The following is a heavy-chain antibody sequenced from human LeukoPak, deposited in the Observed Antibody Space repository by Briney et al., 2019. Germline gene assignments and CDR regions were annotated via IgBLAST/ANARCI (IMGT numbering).Heavy chain of an antibody. CDR3: ARLPRLGRYSYSY. V-gene: IGHV4-34*01. CDR1: GGSISSYF. Sequence: SETLSLTCTVSGGSISSYFWSWIRQPPGKGLEWIGEINHSGSTNYNPPLKSRVTISVDTSKNQFSLKLSSVTAADTAVYYCARLPRLGRYSYSYWGQGTLVTVSS. J-gene: IGHJ4*02. D-gene: IGHD5-18*01. CDR2: INHSGST.